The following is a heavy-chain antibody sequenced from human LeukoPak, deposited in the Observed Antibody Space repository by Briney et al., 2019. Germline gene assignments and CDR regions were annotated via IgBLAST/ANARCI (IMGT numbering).Heavy chain of an antibody. CDR1: GFTFSHYW. J-gene: IGHJ4*02. V-gene: IGHV3-7*01. Sequence: GGSLRLSCVASGFTFSHYWMTWYRQAPGKGLEWVANIKQDGSEKYYVDSVKGRFTISRDNAKNSLYLQMNSLRAEDTAVYYCARAWYSGSLFDYWGQGTLVTVSS. CDR2: IKQDGSEK. D-gene: IGHD1-26*01. CDR3: ARAWYSGSLFDY.